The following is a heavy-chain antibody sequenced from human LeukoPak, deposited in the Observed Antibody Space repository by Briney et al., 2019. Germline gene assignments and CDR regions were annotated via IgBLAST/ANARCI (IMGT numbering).Heavy chain of an antibody. D-gene: IGHD2-15*01. CDR2: IYYSGST. CDR1: GGSISSSSYY. V-gene: IGHV4-39*01. Sequence: SETLSLTCTVSGGSISSSSYYWGWLRQPPGTGLEWIGSIYYSGSTYYNPSLKSRVTISVDTSKNQFSLKLSSVTAADTAVYYCARHIVVVVAATYFEGWGQGTLVTVSS. CDR3: ARHIVVVVAATYFEG. J-gene: IGHJ4*02.